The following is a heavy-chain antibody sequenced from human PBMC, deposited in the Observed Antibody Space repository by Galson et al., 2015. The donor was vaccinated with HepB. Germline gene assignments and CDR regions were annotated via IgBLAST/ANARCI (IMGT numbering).Heavy chain of an antibody. CDR1: GFTFSSYW. J-gene: IGHJ6*02. CDR2: INSDGSST. Sequence: SLRLSCAASGFTFSSYWMHWVRQAPGKGLVWVSRINSDGSSTSYADSVKGRFTISRDNAKNTLYLQMNSVRAEDTAVYYCPRAPAAMGYGMDVWGQGTTVTVSS. CDR3: PRAPAAMGYGMDV. V-gene: IGHV3-74*01. D-gene: IGHD2-2*01.